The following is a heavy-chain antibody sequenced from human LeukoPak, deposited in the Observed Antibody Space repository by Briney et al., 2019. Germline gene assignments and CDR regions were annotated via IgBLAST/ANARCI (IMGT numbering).Heavy chain of an antibody. CDR1: EFTFSRSG. J-gene: IGHJ4*02. V-gene: IGHV3-23*01. Sequence: PGGSLRLSCAASEFTFSRSGMSWVRQAPGKGLEWVSLISGSGGITYYVDSVKGRFTISRDNSKNTLYLQMNSLRAEDTAVYYCATDYCDSRFDYWGQGTLVTVSS. CDR2: ISGSGGIT. D-gene: IGHD3-3*01. CDR3: ATDYCDSRFDY.